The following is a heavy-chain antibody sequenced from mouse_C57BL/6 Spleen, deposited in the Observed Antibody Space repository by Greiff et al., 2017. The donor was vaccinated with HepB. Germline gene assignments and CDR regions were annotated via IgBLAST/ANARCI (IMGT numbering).Heavy chain of an antibody. V-gene: IGHV1-15*01. CDR2: IDPETGGT. J-gene: IGHJ2*01. CDR3: TRGGYYGSSRDY. CDR1: GYTFTDYE. D-gene: IGHD1-1*01. Sequence: VQLQQPGAELVRPGASVTLSCKASGYTFTDYEMHWVKQTPVHGLEWIGAIDPETGGTAYNQKFKGKAILTADKSSSTAYMELRSLTSEDSAVYYCTRGGYYGSSRDYWGQGTTLTVSS.